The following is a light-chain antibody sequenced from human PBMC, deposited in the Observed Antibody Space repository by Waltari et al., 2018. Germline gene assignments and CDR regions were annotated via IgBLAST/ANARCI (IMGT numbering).Light chain of an antibody. Sequence: QSALTQPPSASGSPGQSVTISCTGTSSDVGGNDYVSWYQQSPGKAPTLMIYEVTKRPSGVPDRFPGSKSGNTASLTVSGLQAEDEADYYCSSYAGSNNYVLFGGGTKLTVL. CDR2: EVT. CDR3: SSYAGSNNYVL. V-gene: IGLV2-8*01. CDR1: SSDVGGNDY. J-gene: IGLJ2*01.